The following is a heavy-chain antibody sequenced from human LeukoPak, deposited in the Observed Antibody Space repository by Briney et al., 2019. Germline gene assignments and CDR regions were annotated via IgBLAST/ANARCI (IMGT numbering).Heavy chain of an antibody. V-gene: IGHV1-2*06. Sequence: ASVKVSCKAPGYTFTGYYMHWVRQAPGQGLEWVGRINPNSGGTNYAQKFQGRVTMTRDTSISTAYMELSRLRSDDTAVYYCARARLRVNWFDPWGQGTLVTVSS. CDR3: ARARLRVNWFDP. CDR2: INPNSGGT. CDR1: GYTFTGYY. D-gene: IGHD5/OR15-5a*01. J-gene: IGHJ5*02.